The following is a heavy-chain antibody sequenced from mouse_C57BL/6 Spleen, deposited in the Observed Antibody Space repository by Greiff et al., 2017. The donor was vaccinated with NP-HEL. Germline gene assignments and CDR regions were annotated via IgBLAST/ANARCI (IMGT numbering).Heavy chain of an antibody. CDR1: GYTFTDYE. V-gene: IGHV1-15*01. CDR2: IDPETGGT. D-gene: IGHD1-1*01. CDR3: TRDYYGSSGY. Sequence: VQLQQSGAELVRPGASVTLSCKASGYTFTDYEMHWVKQTPVHALEWIGAIDPETGGTAYNQKFKGKAILTADKSSSTAYMELRSLTSEDSAVYYCTRDYYGSSGYWGQGTTLTVSS. J-gene: IGHJ2*01.